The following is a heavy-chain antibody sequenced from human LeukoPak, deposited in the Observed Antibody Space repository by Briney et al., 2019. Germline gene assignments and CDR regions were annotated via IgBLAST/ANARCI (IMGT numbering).Heavy chain of an antibody. CDR2: ISSCCSTI. V-gene: IGHV3-11*04. CDR3: ARVMYYYDSSGQTYYFDY. J-gene: IGHJ4*02. D-gene: IGHD3-22*01. CDR1: GFTFHDYY. Sequence: GGSLRLFCAASGFTFHDYYMSWIRQAPGKGLEWVSYISSCCSTIYYAVSVKGRFTISRDNAKNSLYLQMNSLRAEDTAVYYCARVMYYYDSSGQTYYFDYWGQGTLVTVSS.